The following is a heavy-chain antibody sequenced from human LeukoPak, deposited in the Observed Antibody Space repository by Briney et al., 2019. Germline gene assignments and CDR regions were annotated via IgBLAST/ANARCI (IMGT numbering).Heavy chain of an antibody. J-gene: IGHJ5*02. CDR3: AKDSDITGATGDWFDP. CDR2: ISGSGGST. CDR1: GFTFSSYA. V-gene: IGHV3-23*01. Sequence: SGESLRLSCAASGFTFSSYAMSWVRQAPGKGLEWVSAISGSGGSTYYADSVKGRFTITRDNSKNTLYLQMNSLRAEDTAVYYCAKDSDITGATGDWFDPWGQGTLVTVSS. D-gene: IGHD1-7*01.